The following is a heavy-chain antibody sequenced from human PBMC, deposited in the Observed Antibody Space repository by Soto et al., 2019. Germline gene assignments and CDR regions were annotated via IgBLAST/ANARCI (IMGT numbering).Heavy chain of an antibody. CDR1: GFTFDDYA. J-gene: IGHJ6*02. V-gene: IGHV3-9*01. Sequence: GGSLRLSCAGSGFTFDDYAMHWVREAPGKGLEWVSGISWNSGSIGYADSVKGRFTISRDNAKNSLYLQMNSLRAEDTALYYCARELHGGSYGMDVWGQGTTVTVSS. CDR3: ARELHGGSYGMDV. CDR2: ISWNSGSI.